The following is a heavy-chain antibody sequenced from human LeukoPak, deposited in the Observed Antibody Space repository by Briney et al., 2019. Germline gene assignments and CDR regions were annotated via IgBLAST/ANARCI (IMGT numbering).Heavy chain of an antibody. Sequence: GASVKVSCKASGYTFTSYGISWVRQAPGQGLEWMGWISAYNGNTNYAQKLQGRVTMTTDTSTSSAYMELKSLRSDDTAVYYCARDASIAVAGSFDYWGQGTLVTVSS. CDR2: ISAYNGNT. V-gene: IGHV1-18*01. D-gene: IGHD6-19*01. CDR3: ARDASIAVAGSFDY. J-gene: IGHJ4*02. CDR1: GYTFTSYG.